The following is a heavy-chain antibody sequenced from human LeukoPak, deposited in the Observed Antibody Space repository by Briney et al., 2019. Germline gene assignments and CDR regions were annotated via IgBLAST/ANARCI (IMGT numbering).Heavy chain of an antibody. V-gene: IGHV1-2*02. J-gene: IGHJ3*02. CDR1: GSIFTGYY. CDR3: ARDQGGYCSSTSCFNAFDI. D-gene: IGHD2-2*03. CDR2: INPNSGDT. Sequence: GASVKVSCKASGSIFTGYYMHWVRQAPGQGLGWMGWINPNSGDTNYAQKFQGRVTMTRDTSISTAYMELSSLRSDDTVVYYCARDQGGYCSSTSCFNAFDIWGQGTMVTVFS.